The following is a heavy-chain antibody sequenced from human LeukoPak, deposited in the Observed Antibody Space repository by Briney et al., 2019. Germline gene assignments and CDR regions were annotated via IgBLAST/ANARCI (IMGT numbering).Heavy chain of an antibody. J-gene: IGHJ4*02. CDR3: ARGARIVVVPAAMGPGDC. CDR2: INPNSGGT. CDR1: GYTFTGYY. D-gene: IGHD2-2*01. V-gene: IGHV1-2*02. Sequence: ASVKVSCKASGYTFTGYYMHWVRQAPGQGLEWMGWINPNSGGTNYAQKSQGRVTMTRDTSISTAYMELSRLRSDDTAVYYCARGARIVVVPAAMGPGDCWGQGTLVTVSS.